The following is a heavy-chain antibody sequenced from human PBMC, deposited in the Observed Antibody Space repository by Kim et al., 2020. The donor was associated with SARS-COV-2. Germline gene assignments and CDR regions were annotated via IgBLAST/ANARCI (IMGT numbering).Heavy chain of an antibody. J-gene: IGHJ4*02. CDR2: ISGSGGST. V-gene: IGHV3-23*01. CDR1: GFTFSSYA. D-gene: IGHD3-10*01. Sequence: GGSLRLSCAASGFTFSSYAMSWVRQAPGKGLEWVSAISGSGGSTYYADSVKGRFTISRDNSKNTLYLQMNSLRAEDTAVYYCAKVRRSLLWFGESRGYYFDYWGQGTLVTVSS. CDR3: AKVRRSLLWFGESRGYYFDY.